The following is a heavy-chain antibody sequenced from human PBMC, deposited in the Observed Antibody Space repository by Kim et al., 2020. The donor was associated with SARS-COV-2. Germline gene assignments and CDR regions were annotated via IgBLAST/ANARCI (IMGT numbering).Heavy chain of an antibody. J-gene: IGHJ6*02. V-gene: IGHV4-39*01. CDR2: IYYSGST. CDR3: ASTGGSSGWSYYYYGMDV. Sequence: SETLSLTCTVSGGSISSSSYYWGWIRQPPGKGLEWIGSIYYSGSTYYNPSLKSRVTISVDTSKNQFSLKLSSVTAADTAVYYCASTGGSSGWSYYYYGMDVWGQGTTVTVSS. CDR1: GGSISSSSYY. D-gene: IGHD6-19*01.